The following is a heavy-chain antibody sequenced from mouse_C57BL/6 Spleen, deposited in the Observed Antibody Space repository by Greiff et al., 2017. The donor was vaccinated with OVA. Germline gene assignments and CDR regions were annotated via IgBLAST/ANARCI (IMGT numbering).Heavy chain of an antibody. CDR1: GYTFTSYW. Sequence: QVQLQQPGAELVRPGSSVKLSCKASGYTFTSYWMHWVKQRPIQGLEWIGNIDPSDSETHYNQKFKDKATLTADKSSSTAYMQLSSLTSEDSAVYYCARSTVVGRDYFDYWGQGTTLTVSS. J-gene: IGHJ2*01. CDR2: IDPSDSET. V-gene: IGHV1-52*01. D-gene: IGHD1-1*01. CDR3: ARSTVVGRDYFDY.